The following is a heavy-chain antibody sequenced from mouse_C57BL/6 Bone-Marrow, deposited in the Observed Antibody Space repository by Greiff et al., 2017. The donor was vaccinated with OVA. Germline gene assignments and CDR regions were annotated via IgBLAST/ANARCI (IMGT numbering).Heavy chain of an antibody. CDR2: INPYNGGT. CDR3: ARSTVVPGAY. Sequence: EVQLKESGPVLVKPGASVKMSCKASGYTFTDYYMNWVKQSHGKSLEWIGVINPYNGGTSYNQKFKGKATLTVDKSSSTAYMELNSLTSEDSAVYYCARSTVVPGAYWGQGTLVTVSA. CDR1: GYTFTDYY. D-gene: IGHD1-1*01. J-gene: IGHJ3*01. V-gene: IGHV1-19*01.